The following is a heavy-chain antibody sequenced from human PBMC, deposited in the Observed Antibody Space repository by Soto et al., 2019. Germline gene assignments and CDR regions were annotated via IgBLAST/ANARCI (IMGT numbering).Heavy chain of an antibody. CDR3: ARDGYDGSGSPYPAY. CDR1: GDSMSSYY. Sequence: PSETLSLTCTVSGDSMSSYYWSWIRQPPGKGLEWIGYIYYIGSTTYNPSLRSRVTISVDTSKRQFSLRLTSVTAADTAVYYCARDGYDGSGSPYPAYWGPGTQVTVSS. CDR2: IYYIGST. J-gene: IGHJ4*02. V-gene: IGHV4-59*01. D-gene: IGHD3-10*01.